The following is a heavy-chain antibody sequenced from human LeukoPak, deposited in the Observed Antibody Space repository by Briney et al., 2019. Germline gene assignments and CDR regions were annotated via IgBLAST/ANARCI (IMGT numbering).Heavy chain of an antibody. Sequence: GGSLRLSCAASGFIFSSYGMHWVRQAPGKGLEWVAVISYDGSNKYYADSVKGRFTISRDNSKNTLYLQMNSLRAEDTAVYYCAKGSYGDYGPCSHWGQGTLVTVSS. CDR2: ISYDGSNK. D-gene: IGHD4-17*01. J-gene: IGHJ4*02. V-gene: IGHV3-30*18. CDR1: GFIFSSYG. CDR3: AKGSYGDYGPCSH.